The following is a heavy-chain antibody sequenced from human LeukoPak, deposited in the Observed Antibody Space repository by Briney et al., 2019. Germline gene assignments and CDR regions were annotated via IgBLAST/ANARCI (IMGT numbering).Heavy chain of an antibody. CDR2: ISSSSSYI. J-gene: IGHJ3*02. CDR1: GGSISSSS. V-gene: IGHV3-21*01. CDR3: ARGLWFGELPPI. Sequence: ETLSLTCTVSGGSISSSSYYWGRIRQPPGKGLEWVSSISSSSSYIYYADSVKGRFTISRDNAKNSLYLQMNSLRAEDTAVYYCARGLWFGELPPIWGQGTMVTVSS. D-gene: IGHD3-10*01.